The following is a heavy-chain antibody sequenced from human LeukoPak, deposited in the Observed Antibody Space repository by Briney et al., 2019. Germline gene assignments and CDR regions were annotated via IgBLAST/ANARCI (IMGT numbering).Heavy chain of an antibody. J-gene: IGHJ4*02. CDR2: ILYNGNNI. Sequence: GGSLRLSCAASEFTFSAYTIHWVRQAPGKGLEWVALILYNGNNIYYADSVKGRFTISRDNSKNTLYLQMNSLRAEDTAVYYCATCRGDDYWGQGTLVTVSS. V-gene: IGHV3-30-3*01. D-gene: IGHD5-12*01. CDR1: EFTFSAYT. CDR3: ATCRGDDY.